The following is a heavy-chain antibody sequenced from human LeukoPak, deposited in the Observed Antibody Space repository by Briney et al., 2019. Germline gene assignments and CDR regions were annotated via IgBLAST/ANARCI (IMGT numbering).Heavy chain of an antibody. D-gene: IGHD3-16*02. CDR1: GGTFSSYA. Sequence: ASVKVSCKASGGTFSSYAISWVRQAPGQGLEWMGRINPNSGGTNYARKFQGRVTLTRDTSVSTAYMELSRLGSDDTAVYYCARDLGSDRDFWGQGTLVIVSS. CDR3: ARDLGSDRDF. J-gene: IGHJ4*02. V-gene: IGHV1-2*06. CDR2: INPNSGGT.